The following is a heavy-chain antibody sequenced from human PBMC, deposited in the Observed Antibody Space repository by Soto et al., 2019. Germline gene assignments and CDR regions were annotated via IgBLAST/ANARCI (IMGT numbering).Heavy chain of an antibody. V-gene: IGHV1-3*01. CDR1: GYTSTSFA. CDR3: ARGLGLYYFDY. D-gene: IGHD1-26*01. J-gene: IGHJ4*02. Sequence: QVQLVQSGAEVKKPGPSVKVSCKASGYTSTSFAMHWVRQAPGQRLEWMGWINAGNGNTKYSQKFQGRVTITRDTSASTAYMELISLRSEDTAVYSCARGLGLYYFDYWGQGTLFTVSS. CDR2: INAGNGNT.